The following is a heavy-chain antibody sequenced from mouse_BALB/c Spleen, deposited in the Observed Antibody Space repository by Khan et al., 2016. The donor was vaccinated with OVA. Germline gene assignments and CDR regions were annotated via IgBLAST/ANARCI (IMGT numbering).Heavy chain of an antibody. CDR2: ILPGSGRN. D-gene: IGHD1-1*01. Sequence: VQLQQSGAVLMKPGASVKISCKATGYTFSSYWIEWVKQRPGHGLEWIGEILPGSGRNNYNEKFKGKATFTADTSSNTAYMQLSNLTSDDSAVYYCARGNYYGSSSWFGYWGQGTLVTVSA. J-gene: IGHJ3*01. V-gene: IGHV1-9*01. CDR1: GYTFSSYW. CDR3: ARGNYYGSSSWFGY.